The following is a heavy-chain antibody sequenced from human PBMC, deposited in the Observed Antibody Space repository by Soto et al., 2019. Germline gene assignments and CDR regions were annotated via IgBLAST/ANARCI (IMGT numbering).Heavy chain of an antibody. CDR3: ASAKTRDYYYGMDV. D-gene: IGHD1-1*01. CDR1: GGTFSSYA. J-gene: IGHJ6*02. V-gene: IGHV1-69*13. CDR2: IIPIFGTA. Sequence: PSVKVSCKASGGTFSSYAISWVRQAPGQGLEWMGGIIPIFGTANYAQKFQGRVTITADESTSTAYMELSSLRSEDTAVYYCASAKTRDYYYGMDVWGQGTTVTVSS.